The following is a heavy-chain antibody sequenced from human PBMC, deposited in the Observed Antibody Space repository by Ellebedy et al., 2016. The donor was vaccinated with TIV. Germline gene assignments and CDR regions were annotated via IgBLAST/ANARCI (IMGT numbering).Heavy chain of an antibody. J-gene: IGHJ6*02. CDR3: ARDVALKVVVIEMDGYYGMDV. CDR1: GYTFTSYG. V-gene: IGHV1-18*01. Sequence: AASVKVSCKASGYTFTSYGIGWVRQAPGHGLEGMGWISAYNGNTNYAQKLQGRVTMTTDTSTSTAYMELRSLRSDDTAVYYCARDVALKVVVIEMDGYYGMDVWGQGTTVTVSS. CDR2: ISAYNGNT. D-gene: IGHD3-22*01.